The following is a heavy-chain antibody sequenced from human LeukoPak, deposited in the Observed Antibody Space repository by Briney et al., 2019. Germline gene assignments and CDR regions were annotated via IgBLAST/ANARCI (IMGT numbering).Heavy chain of an antibody. D-gene: IGHD2-2*01. J-gene: IGHJ4*02. CDR1: GYTFTGYH. CDR3: ARESDASDYYFDF. Sequence: GASVKVSCKASGYTFTGYHMHWVRRAPGQGLEWMGRINPNSGGTNYAQKFQDRVTMTRDTSISTAYMELNRLRSDDMAVYYCARESDASDYYFDFWGQGTLVTVSS. CDR2: INPNSGGT. V-gene: IGHV1-2*06.